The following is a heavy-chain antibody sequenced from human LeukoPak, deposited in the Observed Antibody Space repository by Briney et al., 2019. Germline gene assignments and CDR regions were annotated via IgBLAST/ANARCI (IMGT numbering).Heavy chain of an antibody. D-gene: IGHD1-26*01. CDR1: GGTFSSYA. V-gene: IGHV1-69*06. CDR2: IIPIFGTA. CDR3: ATDGWEGFDP. J-gene: IGHJ5*02. Sequence: SVKVSCKASGGTFSSYAISWVRQAPGQGLEWMGGIIPIFGTANYAQKFQGRVTMTEDTSTDTAYMELSSLRSEDTAVYYCATDGWEGFDPWGQGTLVTVSS.